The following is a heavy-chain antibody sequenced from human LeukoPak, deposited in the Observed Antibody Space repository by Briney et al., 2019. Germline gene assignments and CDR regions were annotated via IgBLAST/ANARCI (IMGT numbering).Heavy chain of an antibody. CDR2: INHSGST. V-gene: IGHV4-34*01. CDR1: GGSFSGYY. D-gene: IGHD3-22*01. J-gene: IGHJ4*02. Sequence: SETLSLTCAVYGGSFSGYYWSWIRQPPGKGLEWIGEINHSGSTNYNPSLKSRVTISVDTSMNQFSLKLSSVTAADTAVYYCARGPYYDSSGYYESSDYWGQGTLVTVSS. CDR3: ARGPYYDSSGYYESSDY.